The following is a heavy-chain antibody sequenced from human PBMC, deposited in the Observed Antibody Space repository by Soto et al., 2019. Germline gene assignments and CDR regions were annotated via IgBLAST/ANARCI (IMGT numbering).Heavy chain of an antibody. CDR1: GLTFSSYS. CDR2: ISSSSSTI. Sequence: VQLVESGGGLVQRRGSLRLSCVASGLTFSSYSMNWVRQAPGKGLEWVSYISSSSSTIYYADSVKGRFTISRANAKNLLYPQMNRLRAEDTAVYYCAFGEKSSYYYYGMDVWAQGTTFNFAS. D-gene: IGHD3-10*01. J-gene: IGHJ6*02. CDR3: AFGEKSSYYYYGMDV. V-gene: IGHV3-48*01.